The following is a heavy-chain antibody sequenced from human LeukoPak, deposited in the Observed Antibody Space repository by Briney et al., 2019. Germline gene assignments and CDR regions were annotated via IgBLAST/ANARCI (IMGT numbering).Heavy chain of an antibody. J-gene: IGHJ5*02. V-gene: IGHV1-2*02. CDR2: INPNSGGT. CDR1: GYTFTGYY. CDR3: ARGYGSGLENNWFDP. D-gene: IGHD6-19*01. Sequence: APVKVSCKASGYTFTGYYMHWVRQAPGQGLEWMGWINPNSGGTDYAQKFQGRVTMTRDTSIRTAYMELSRLRSDDTAVYYCARGYGSGLENNWFDPWGQGTLVTVSS.